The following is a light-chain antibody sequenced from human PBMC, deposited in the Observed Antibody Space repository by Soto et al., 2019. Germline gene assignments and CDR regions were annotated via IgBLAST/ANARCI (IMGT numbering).Light chain of an antibody. J-gene: IGKJ1*01. CDR1: QDITNY. Sequence: NQMYLSPSSLSASVGDRVNISFQASQDITNYLNWFQQKPGKAPKLLIYDASNLEIGVPSRFSGTRSGTDFIFTISSLQPEDIATYYCKVYDNLLWTFGQGTRLDIK. CDR3: KVYDNLLWT. CDR2: DAS. V-gene: IGKV1-33*01.